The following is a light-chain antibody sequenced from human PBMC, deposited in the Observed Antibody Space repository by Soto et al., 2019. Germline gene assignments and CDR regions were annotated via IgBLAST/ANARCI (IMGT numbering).Light chain of an antibody. CDR3: QSYDSSLSGFYV. CDR1: SSDVGGYDY. V-gene: IGLV2-14*01. J-gene: IGLJ1*01. CDR2: EVS. Sequence: QSVLTQPASVSGSPGQSITISCTGTSSDVGGYDYVSWYQLHPGKAPKLMVFEVSNRPSGVSYRFSGSKSGNTASLTISGLQAEDEADYYCQSYDSSLSGFYVFGTGTKLTVL.